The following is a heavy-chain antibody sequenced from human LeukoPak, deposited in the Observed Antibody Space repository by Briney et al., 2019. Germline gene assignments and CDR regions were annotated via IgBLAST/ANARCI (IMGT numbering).Heavy chain of an antibody. CDR3: AKGSGPPWFDP. J-gene: IGHJ5*02. CDR1: GDSISSGVYY. Sequence: SETLPLTCTVSGDSISSGVYYWSWIRQPAGKGLEWIGRISTDGSTNYNPSLNSRVTLSLDTSKNHFSLKLNSVTAADTAVYYCAKGSGPPWFDPWGQGTLVTVSS. CDR2: ISTDGST. D-gene: IGHD2-8*02. V-gene: IGHV4-61*02.